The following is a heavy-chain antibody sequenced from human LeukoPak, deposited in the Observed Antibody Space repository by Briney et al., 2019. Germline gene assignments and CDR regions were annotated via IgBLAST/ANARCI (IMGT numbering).Heavy chain of an antibody. CDR1: GFTFHDHG. D-gene: IGHD6-13*01. CDR3: AKESVRYSSSGEGQK. Sequence: PGGSLRLSCAASGFTFHDHGMSWVRQVPGKGLEWVSALNWNGDNTGYADSVKGRFTISRDNSKNTLYLQMNSLRAEDTAVYYCAKESVRYSSSGEGQKWGQGTLVTVSS. J-gene: IGHJ4*02. CDR2: LNWNGDNT. V-gene: IGHV3-20*04.